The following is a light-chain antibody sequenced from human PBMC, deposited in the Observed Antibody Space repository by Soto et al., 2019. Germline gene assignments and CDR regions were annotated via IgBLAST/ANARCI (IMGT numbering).Light chain of an antibody. V-gene: IGKV1-39*01. CDR1: QTISSW. Sequence: DIQMTQSPSTLSGSVGDRVTITCRASQTISSWLAWYQQKPGKAPKLLIYAASNLHGGVPSRFSGSGSGTDFTLTISSLQPEDFATYYCQQSFSTPPITFGQGTRLEIK. CDR2: AAS. J-gene: IGKJ5*01. CDR3: QQSFSTPPIT.